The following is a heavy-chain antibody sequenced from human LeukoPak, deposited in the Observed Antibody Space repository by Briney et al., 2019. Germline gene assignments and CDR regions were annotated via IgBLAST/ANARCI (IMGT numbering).Heavy chain of an antibody. CDR2: IYYSGST. V-gene: IGHV4-59*01. CDR3: ARDTYEDSSGYYSH. Sequence: SETLSLTCTVSGGSISSYYWSWVRQPPGKGLEWIGYIYYSGSTNYNPSLKSRVTISVDTSKNQFSLKLSSVTAADTAVYYCARDTYEDSSGYYSHWGQGTLVTVSS. D-gene: IGHD3-22*01. J-gene: IGHJ4*02. CDR1: GGSISSYY.